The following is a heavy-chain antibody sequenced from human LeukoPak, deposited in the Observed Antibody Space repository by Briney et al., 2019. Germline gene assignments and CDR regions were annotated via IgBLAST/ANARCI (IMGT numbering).Heavy chain of an antibody. CDR3: ARGSRRNLLYFFDL. CDR2: MNPNSGNT. V-gene: IGHV1-8*01. Sequence: ASVKVSCKASGYTFTSYDINWARQATGQGLEWMGWMNPNSGNTGYARKFQGRVTMTRNTSISTTYMELSSLRSEDTAVYYCARGSRRNLLYFFDLWGQGTLVTVSS. CDR1: GYTFTSYD. D-gene: IGHD1-14*01. J-gene: IGHJ4*02.